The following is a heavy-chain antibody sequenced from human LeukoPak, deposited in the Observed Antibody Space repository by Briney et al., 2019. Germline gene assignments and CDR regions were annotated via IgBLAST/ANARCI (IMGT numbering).Heavy chain of an antibody. J-gene: IGHJ4*02. CDR3: AKDSTDYYDSSGYYSTGGYFDY. D-gene: IGHD3-22*01. CDR1: GLTFSNYA. Sequence: GGSLRLSCAVSGLTFSNYAMSWVRQAPGKGLEWVSVISGSGGSTYYADSVKGRFTISRDNSKNTLYLQMNSLRAEDTAVYYCAKDSTDYYDSSGYYSTGGYFDYWGQGTLVTVSS. CDR2: ISGSGGST. V-gene: IGHV3-23*01.